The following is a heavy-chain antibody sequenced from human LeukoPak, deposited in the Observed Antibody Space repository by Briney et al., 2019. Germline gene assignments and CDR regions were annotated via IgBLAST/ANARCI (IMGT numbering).Heavy chain of an antibody. J-gene: IGHJ4*02. V-gene: IGHV4-34*01. Sequence: SETLSPTCAVYGGSFSGYYWSWIRQPPGKGLEWIGEINHSGSTNYNPSLKSRVTMSVDTSKNQFSLKLSSVTAADTAMYYCAREHDYDDYWGQGTLVTVSS. CDR1: GGSFSGYY. CDR3: AREHDYDDY. CDR2: INHSGST.